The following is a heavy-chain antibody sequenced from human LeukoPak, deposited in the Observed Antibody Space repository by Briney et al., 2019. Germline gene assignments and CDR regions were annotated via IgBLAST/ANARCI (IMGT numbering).Heavy chain of an antibody. D-gene: IGHD2/OR15-2a*01. CDR2: IWYDGSNK. V-gene: IGHV3-33*01. CDR3: ARGIQSKYRKGPNVDAFDI. CDR1: GFTFSSYG. Sequence: GGSLRLSCAASGFTFSSYGMHWVRQAPGKGLEWVAVIWYDGSNKYYADSVKGRFTISRDNSKNTLYLQMNSLRAEDTAVYYCARGIQSKYRKGPNVDAFDIWGQGTMVTVSS. J-gene: IGHJ3*02.